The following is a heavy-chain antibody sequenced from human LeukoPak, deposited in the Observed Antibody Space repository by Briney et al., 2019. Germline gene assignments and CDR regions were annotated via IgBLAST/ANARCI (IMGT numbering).Heavy chain of an antibody. Sequence: PSETLSLTCAVYGGSFSGYYWSWIRQPPGKGLEWIGEINHSGSTNYNTSLKSRVTISVDTSKNQFSLKLSSVTAADTAVYYCASPSGSYLLGFDYWGQGTLVTVSS. V-gene: IGHV4-34*01. CDR3: ASPSGSYLLGFDY. CDR1: GGSFSGYY. CDR2: INHSGST. J-gene: IGHJ4*02. D-gene: IGHD1-26*01.